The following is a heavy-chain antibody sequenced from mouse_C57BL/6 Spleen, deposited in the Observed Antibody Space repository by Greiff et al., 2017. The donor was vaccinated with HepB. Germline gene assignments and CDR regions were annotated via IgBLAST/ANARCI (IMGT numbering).Heavy chain of an antibody. Sequence: VQLQQPGAELVKPGASVKLSCKASGYTFTSYWMHWVKQRPGQGLEWIGMIHPNSGSTNYNEKFKSKATLTVDKSSSTAYMQLSSLTSEDSAVYYCARGRDYGSSLAYWGQGTLVTVSA. D-gene: IGHD1-1*01. CDR3: ARGRDYGSSLAY. CDR2: IHPNSGST. CDR1: GYTFTSYW. V-gene: IGHV1-64*01. J-gene: IGHJ3*01.